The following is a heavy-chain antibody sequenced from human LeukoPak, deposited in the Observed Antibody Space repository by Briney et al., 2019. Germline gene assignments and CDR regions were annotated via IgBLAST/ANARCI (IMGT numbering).Heavy chain of an antibody. D-gene: IGHD4-23*01. CDR3: ARDYGGSSPFDY. Sequence: GGSLRLSCAASGFTFSSYWMHWVREAPGKGLEWVSYISSSGSTIYYADSVKGRFTISRDNAKNSLDLQMNSLRAEDTAVYYCARDYGGSSPFDYWGQGTLVTVSS. CDR1: GFTFSSYW. V-gene: IGHV3-48*04. J-gene: IGHJ4*02. CDR2: ISSSGSTI.